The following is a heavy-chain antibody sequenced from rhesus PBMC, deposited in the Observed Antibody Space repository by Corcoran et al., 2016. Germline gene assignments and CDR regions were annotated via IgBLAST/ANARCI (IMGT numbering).Heavy chain of an antibody. CDR3: AGGESWNTPFWY. CDR1: GGSISDDYY. J-gene: IGHJ4*01. CDR2: IYGSGGGT. V-gene: IGHV4-106*01. Sequence: QVQLQESGPGLVKPSETLSLTCAVSGGSISDDYYWSWIRQPPGKGLEWIGYIYGSGGGTNYNPSLKNRVPISIDTSKNQFSLKLSSVTAADTAVYYCAGGESWNTPFWYWGQGVLVTVSS. D-gene: IGHD1-20*01.